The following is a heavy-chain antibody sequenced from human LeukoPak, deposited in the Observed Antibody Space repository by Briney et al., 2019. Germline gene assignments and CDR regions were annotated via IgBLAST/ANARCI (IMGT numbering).Heavy chain of an antibody. Sequence: PGGSLRLSCAASGFTFSSYAMSWVRQAPGKGLEWVSAISGSGDSTYYADSVKGRFTISRDNSKNTLYLQMNSLRAEDTAVYYCAKDGGLRDGYNPAAFDIWGQGTMVTVSS. CDR2: ISGSGDST. V-gene: IGHV3-23*01. J-gene: IGHJ3*02. CDR3: AKDGGLRDGYNPAAFDI. D-gene: IGHD5-24*01. CDR1: GFTFSSYA.